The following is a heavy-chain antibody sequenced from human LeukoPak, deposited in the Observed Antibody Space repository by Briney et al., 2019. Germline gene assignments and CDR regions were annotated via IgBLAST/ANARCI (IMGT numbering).Heavy chain of an antibody. V-gene: IGHV3-23*01. D-gene: IGHD6-13*01. CDR3: AKPKYSSSWYYFDY. CDR2: ISGSGGSA. J-gene: IGHJ4*02. CDR1: GFTFSSYA. Sequence: GGSLRLSCAASGFTFSSYAMSWVRQAPGKGLEWVSAISGSGGSAYYADSVKGRFTISRDNSKNTLYLQMNSLRAEDTAVYYCAKPKYSSSWYYFDYWGQGTLVTVSS.